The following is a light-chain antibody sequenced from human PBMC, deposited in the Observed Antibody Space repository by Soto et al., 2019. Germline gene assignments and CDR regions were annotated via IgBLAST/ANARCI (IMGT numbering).Light chain of an antibody. J-gene: IGKJ1*01. CDR1: QTVGKNY. Sequence: ELVLTQSPGTLSVSPGEGASLSCRASQTVGKNYLAWYQQRPGQAPRLLIHGASSRATGIPDRFSGSGSGTEFTLTIGRVEPEDFAVYYCQQYASLPRTVGQGTKVDIK. CDR3: QQYASLPRT. CDR2: GAS. V-gene: IGKV3-20*01.